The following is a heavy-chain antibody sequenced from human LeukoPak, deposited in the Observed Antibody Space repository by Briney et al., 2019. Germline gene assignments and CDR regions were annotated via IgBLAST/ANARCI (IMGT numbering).Heavy chain of an antibody. J-gene: IGHJ4*02. CDR3: ARERVDIVVVPAWDY. V-gene: IGHV1-2*02. Sequence: ASVKVSCKASGGTFSSYAIRWVRQAPGQGLEWMGWINPNSGGTNYAQKFQGRVTMTRDTSISTAYMELSRLRSDDTAVYYCARERVDIVVVPAWDYWGQGTLVTVSS. CDR2: INPNSGGT. CDR1: GGTFSSYA. D-gene: IGHD2-2*03.